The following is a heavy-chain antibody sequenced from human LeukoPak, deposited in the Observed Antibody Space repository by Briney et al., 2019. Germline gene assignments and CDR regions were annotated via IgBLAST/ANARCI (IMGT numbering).Heavy chain of an antibody. CDR1: GGSMSSYY. Sequence: PSETLSLTCTVSGGSMSSYYWSWIRQPPGKGLEWIGYIYYSGSTNYNPSLKSRVTISVDTSKKQFSLKLSYVTAADTAVYYCARHIGEPGIAVPGVAFDIWGQGTMVTVSS. J-gene: IGHJ3*02. CDR2: IYYSGST. V-gene: IGHV4-59*08. CDR3: ARHIGEPGIAVPGVAFDI. D-gene: IGHD6-19*01.